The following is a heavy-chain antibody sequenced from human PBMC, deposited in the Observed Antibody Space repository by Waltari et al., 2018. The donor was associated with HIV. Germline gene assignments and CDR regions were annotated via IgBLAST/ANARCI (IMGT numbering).Heavy chain of an antibody. V-gene: IGHV3-23*01. Sequence: EVQLLESGGGLVQPGGSLRLSCAASGFTFSSSAMSWVRQAPGKVLEWVSAISGSGGSTYYADSVKGRFTISRDNSKNTMYLQMNSLRAEDTAVYYCAKGCGSGYYYYGMDVWGQGTTVTVSS. CDR1: GFTFSSSA. CDR2: ISGSGGST. CDR3: AKGCGSGYYYYGMDV. D-gene: IGHD2-21*01. J-gene: IGHJ6*02.